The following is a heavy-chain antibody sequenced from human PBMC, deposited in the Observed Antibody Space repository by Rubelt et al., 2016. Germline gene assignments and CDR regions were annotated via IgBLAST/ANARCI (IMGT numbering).Heavy chain of an antibody. V-gene: IGHV4-59*08. CDR2: VYYSGTT. CDR1: GGSISTYY. Sequence: QVQLQESGPGLVKPSETLSLTCSVSGGSISTYYWSWIRQPPGKGLEWIGYVYYSGTTNYNASLKSRVTISLDTPKNQFSLRPRPVTAADTAVYYCARRVYAYYYYIDVWGTGTTVTVSS. D-gene: IGHD5/OR15-5a*01. J-gene: IGHJ6*03. CDR3: ARRVYAYYYYIDV.